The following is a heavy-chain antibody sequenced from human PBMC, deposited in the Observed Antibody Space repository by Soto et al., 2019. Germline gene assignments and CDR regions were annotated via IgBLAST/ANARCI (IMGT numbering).Heavy chain of an antibody. J-gene: IGHJ4*02. Sequence: PSDTLSLTCIVSGGSISGSYWIWILQSPGKGLEWLGYVYYTGSTNYSPSLRSRVSISVDTSKNEFSLRLSSVTAADTAVYFCARSVAVPGAHIDYWGQGTQVTVSS. CDR1: GGSISGSY. D-gene: IGHD6-19*01. CDR2: VYYTGST. CDR3: ARSVAVPGAHIDY. V-gene: IGHV4-59*07.